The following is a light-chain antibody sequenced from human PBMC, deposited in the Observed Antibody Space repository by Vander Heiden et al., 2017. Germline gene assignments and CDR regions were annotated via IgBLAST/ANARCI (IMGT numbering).Light chain of an antibody. J-gene: IGLJ2*01. CDR2: GNS. CDR1: SSNIGAGYE. CDR3: QSYDSSLSVV. Sequence: QSVLTQPPSVSGAQGQRVTISCTGSSSNIGAGYEVHWHQQLPGTAPNLLIYGNSNRPSGVPDRFSGSKSGTSASLAITGLQAEDEADYYCQSYDSSLSVVFGGGTKLTVL. V-gene: IGLV1-40*01.